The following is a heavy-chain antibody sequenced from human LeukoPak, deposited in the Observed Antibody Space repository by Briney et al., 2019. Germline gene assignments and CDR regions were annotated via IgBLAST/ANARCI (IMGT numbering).Heavy chain of an antibody. CDR2: IGDSGDST. Sequence: GGSLRLSCAASGFTFSNYAMSWVRQAPGKGLEWVSAIGDSGDSTYYADSVKGRFTISKDNSKNTVFLQMNSLRAEDTAVYYCAREDRRYSYGDYWGQGTLVTVSS. V-gene: IGHV3-23*01. D-gene: IGHD5-18*01. CDR1: GFTFSNYA. J-gene: IGHJ4*02. CDR3: AREDRRYSYGDY.